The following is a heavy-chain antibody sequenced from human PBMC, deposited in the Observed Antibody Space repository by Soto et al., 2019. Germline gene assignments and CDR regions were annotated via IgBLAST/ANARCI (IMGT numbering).Heavy chain of an antibody. J-gene: IGHJ3*02. D-gene: IGHD3-22*01. CDR2: IYSGGST. Sequence: GSLSLSCAASGFTVSSNYMSWVRQAPGKGLEWVSVIYSGGSTYYADSVKGRFTISRDNSKNTLYLQMNSLRAEDTAVYYCARDLYYYDSSGYSKAAFDIWGQGTMVTVSS. CDR3: ARDLYYYDSSGYSKAAFDI. CDR1: GFTVSSNY. V-gene: IGHV3-53*01.